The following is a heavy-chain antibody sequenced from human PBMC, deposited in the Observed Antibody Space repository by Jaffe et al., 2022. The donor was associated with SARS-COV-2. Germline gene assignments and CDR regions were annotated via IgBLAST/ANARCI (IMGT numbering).Heavy chain of an antibody. Sequence: QVQLQQWGAGLLKPSETLSLTCAVYGGSFSGYYWSWIRQPPGKGLEWIGEINHSGSTNYNPSLKSRVTISVDTSKNQFSLKLSSVTAADTAVYYCASGGYGSGSYRRRWFDPWGQGTLVTVSS. CDR3: ASGGYGSGSYRRRWFDP. J-gene: IGHJ5*02. CDR2: INHSGST. D-gene: IGHD3-10*01. CDR1: GGSFSGYY. V-gene: IGHV4-34*01.